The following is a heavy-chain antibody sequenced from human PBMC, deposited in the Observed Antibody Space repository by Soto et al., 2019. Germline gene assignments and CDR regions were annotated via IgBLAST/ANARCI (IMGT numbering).Heavy chain of an antibody. Sequence: SETLSLTCTVSGGSINDYYLSWIRQPPGKGLEWIVYIYYSGNTNYNPSLKSRVIISVDTSKNLFSLKLTSVTAADTAVYYCERIPVDPSMIYWLDPWGQGTLVTVSS. CDR1: GGSINDYY. J-gene: IGHJ5*02. CDR3: ERIPVDPSMIYWLDP. CDR2: IYYSGNT. V-gene: IGHV4-59*01. D-gene: IGHD3-16*01.